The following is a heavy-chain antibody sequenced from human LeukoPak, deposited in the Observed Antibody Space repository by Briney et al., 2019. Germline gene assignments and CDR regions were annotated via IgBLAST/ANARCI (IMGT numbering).Heavy chain of an antibody. V-gene: IGHV3-74*01. Sequence: GGSLRLSCAASGFTFSSYWMHWVRQAPGKGLVWVSRFNSDGSSTRYADSVKGRFTISRDNSENTLYLQMNSLRIEDTGVYYCARDGDSSRWYPLYHFDYWGQGALVTVSS. D-gene: IGHD6-13*01. CDR2: FNSDGSST. CDR1: GFTFSSYW. J-gene: IGHJ4*02. CDR3: ARDGDSSRWYPLYHFDY.